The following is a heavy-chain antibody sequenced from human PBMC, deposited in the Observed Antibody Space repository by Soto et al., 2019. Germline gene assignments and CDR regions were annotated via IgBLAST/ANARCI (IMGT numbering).Heavy chain of an antibody. D-gene: IGHD6-19*01. CDR1: GGLFSSYA. Sequence: QEQLVQSGAEVKRPGSSVKVSCKDSGGLFSSYAISWVRQAPGQGLEWMGGIIPVFGTPYYAQKFQGRVTISADESTNTADMELRSLDSDDTAVYYCARLTGYSSGWFDFWGQGTLVTVSS. CDR2: IIPVFGTP. V-gene: IGHV1-69*01. J-gene: IGHJ4*02. CDR3: ARLTGYSSGWFDF.